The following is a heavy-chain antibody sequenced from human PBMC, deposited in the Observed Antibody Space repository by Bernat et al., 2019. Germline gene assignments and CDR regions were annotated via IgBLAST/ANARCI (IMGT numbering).Heavy chain of an antibody. D-gene: IGHD3-3*01. CDR3: ARDRRPYNTLHYDFWRGYATRFDY. Sequence: QVQLVQSGAEVKKPGSSVKVSCKASGGTFSSYAISWVRQAPGQGLEWMGGIIPIFGTANYAQKFQGRVTITADESTSTAYMELSSLRSEDTAVYYCARDRRPYNTLHYDFWRGYATRFDYWGQGTLVTVSS. CDR1: GGTFSSYA. V-gene: IGHV1-69*01. CDR2: IIPIFGTA. J-gene: IGHJ4*02.